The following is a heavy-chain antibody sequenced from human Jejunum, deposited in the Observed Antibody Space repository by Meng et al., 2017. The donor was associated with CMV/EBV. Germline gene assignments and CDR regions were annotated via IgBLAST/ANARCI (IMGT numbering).Heavy chain of an antibody. CDR1: TFCASF. D-gene: IGHD1-26*01. V-gene: IGHV3-30-3*01. J-gene: IGHJ4*02. Sequence: TFCASFILLLRQPPGKGLEWLAVVPYDVVNTYYADSLNGRFTISRDNSKSTLYVQMISLSPDDTAVYYCAREGHWEQRAPHFVYSGQGTLVTVSS. CDR2: VPYDVVNT. CDR3: AREGHWEQRAPHFVY.